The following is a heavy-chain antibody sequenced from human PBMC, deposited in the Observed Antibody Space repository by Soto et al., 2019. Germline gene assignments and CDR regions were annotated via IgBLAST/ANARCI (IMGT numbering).Heavy chain of an antibody. V-gene: IGHV1-69*13. J-gene: IGHJ3*02. CDR2: IIPIFGTA. CDR1: GGTFSSYA. CDR3: ASWGRTGNKRDDAFDI. Sequence: GASVKVSCKASGGTFSSYAISWVRQAPGQGLEWMGGIIPIFGTANYAQKFQGRVTITADESTSTAYMELSSLRSGDTAVYYCASWGRTGNKRDDAFDIWGQGTMVTVSS. D-gene: IGHD1-1*01.